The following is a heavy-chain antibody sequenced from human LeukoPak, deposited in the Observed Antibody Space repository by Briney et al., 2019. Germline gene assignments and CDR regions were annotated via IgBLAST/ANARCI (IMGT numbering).Heavy chain of an antibody. CDR3: ARDLYGVEYYDILTGYSGLDY. J-gene: IGHJ4*02. D-gene: IGHD3-9*01. V-gene: IGHV3-48*01. CDR1: GFTFNTYT. CDR2: ISGSSGII. Sequence: GGSLRLSCAASGFTFNTYTMNWVRQAPGKGLEWVSYISGSSGIIDYADSVKGRFTISRDNSKNTLYLQMNSLRAEDTAVYYCARDLYGVEYYDILTGYSGLDYWGQGTLVTVSS.